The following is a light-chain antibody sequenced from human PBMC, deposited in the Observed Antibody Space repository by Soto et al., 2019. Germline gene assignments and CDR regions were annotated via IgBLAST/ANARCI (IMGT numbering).Light chain of an antibody. CDR2: STS. Sequence: QSVLTQPPSASGTPGQIVAISCSGSSSNIGSNTVTWYQQLPGTAPKLLIYSTSQRSSGVPGRFSGSKSGASASLSISGLQSEDEADYYCAAWADRLDVYVFGTGTKVTVL. CDR1: SSNIGSNT. CDR3: AAWADRLDVYV. V-gene: IGLV1-44*01. J-gene: IGLJ1*01.